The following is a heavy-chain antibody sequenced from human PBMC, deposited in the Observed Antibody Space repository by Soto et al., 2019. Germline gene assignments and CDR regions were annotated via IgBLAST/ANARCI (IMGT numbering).Heavy chain of an antibody. J-gene: IGHJ5*02. CDR2: IYYSGST. V-gene: IGHV4-30-4*01. CDR3: ARDGVVVRGGRFDP. CDR1: GGSISSGDYY. D-gene: IGHD3-10*01. Sequence: PSETLSLTCTVSGGSISSGDYYWSWIRQPPGKGLEWIGYIYYSGSTYYNPSLKSRVTISVDTSKNQFSLKLSSVTAADTAVYNCARDGVVVRGGRFDPWGQGTLVTVSS.